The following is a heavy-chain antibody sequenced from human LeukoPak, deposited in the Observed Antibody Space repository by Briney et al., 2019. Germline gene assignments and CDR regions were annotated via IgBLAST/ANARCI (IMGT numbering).Heavy chain of an antibody. CDR3: VKSNSGYYQFGY. V-gene: IGHV3-23*01. CDR2: ISGSGSST. D-gene: IGHD3-9*01. CDR1: GXTFSSYA. Sequence: GGSLRLSCAASGXTFSSYAVNWVRQAPGKGLEWVSAISGSGSSTYYADSVKGRFTISRDNSKNALYLQMNSLRAEDTAVYYCVKSNSGYYQFGYWGQGTLVTVSS. J-gene: IGHJ4*02.